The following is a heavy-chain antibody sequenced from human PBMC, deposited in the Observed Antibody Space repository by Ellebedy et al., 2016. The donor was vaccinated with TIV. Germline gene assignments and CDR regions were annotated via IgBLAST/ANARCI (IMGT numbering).Heavy chain of an antibody. J-gene: IGHJ4*02. V-gene: IGHV4-31*03. CDR2: IYYSGST. Sequence: SETLSLTXTVSGGSISSGGYYWSWIRQHPGKGLEWIGYIYYSGSTYYNPSLKSRVTISVDTSKNQFSLKLSSVTAADTAVYYCARASLNVEYQLLGDYFDYWGQGTLVTVSS. D-gene: IGHD2-2*01. CDR3: ARASLNVEYQLLGDYFDY. CDR1: GGSISSGGYY.